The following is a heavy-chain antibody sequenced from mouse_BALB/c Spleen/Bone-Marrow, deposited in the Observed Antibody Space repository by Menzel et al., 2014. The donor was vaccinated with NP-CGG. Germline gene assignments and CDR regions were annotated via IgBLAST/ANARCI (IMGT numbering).Heavy chain of an antibody. CDR3: ARHAYYDQTEVSFVY. CDR2: ISGGGSYT. J-gene: IGHJ3*01. CDR1: GFTFSNYG. D-gene: IGHD2-4*01. Sequence: EVKVVESGGGLVKSGGSLKLSCAASGFTFSNYGMSWVRQTPGKRLEWVATISGGGSYTFYSDSVKGRFTISRDNAKNNLYMQLSSLRSQDTALYYCARHAYYDQTEVSFVYWGQGTLVTVSA. V-gene: IGHV5-9-2*01.